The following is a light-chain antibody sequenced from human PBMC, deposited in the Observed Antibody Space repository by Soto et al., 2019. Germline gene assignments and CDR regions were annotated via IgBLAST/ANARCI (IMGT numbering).Light chain of an antibody. Sequence: QSALTQPPSASGSPGQSVTISCTGTSSDVGGYNYVSWYQQDPGKAPKLMIYEVSKRPSGVPDRFSGSKSGNTASLTVSGLQAEDEADYYCSSYAGSILYVFGTGTKLTVL. CDR3: SSYAGSILYV. CDR2: EVS. CDR1: SSDVGGYNY. J-gene: IGLJ1*01. V-gene: IGLV2-8*01.